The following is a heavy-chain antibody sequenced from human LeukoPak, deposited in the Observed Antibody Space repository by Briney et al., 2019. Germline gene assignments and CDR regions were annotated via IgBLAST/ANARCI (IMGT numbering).Heavy chain of an antibody. CDR2: IYYSGTT. CDR3: ARQRADYFYHYMDV. J-gene: IGHJ6*03. CDR1: GGSIDSSSYY. V-gene: IGHV4-39*01. Sequence: SGTLSLTCTVSGGSIDSSSYYWDWIRQPPGKGLEWLGNIYYSGTTFYTSSLKSRVTISTDMSKNQFSLRLTSVTAADTAVYYCARQRADYFYHYMDVWGKGTTVIVSS.